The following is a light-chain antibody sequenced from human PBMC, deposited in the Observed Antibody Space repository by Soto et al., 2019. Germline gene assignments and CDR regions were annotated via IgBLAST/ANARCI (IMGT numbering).Light chain of an antibody. V-gene: IGKV3-20*01. Sequence: EIVLTQSPGTLSLSPGERATLSCRASQSVSSSYLAWYQQKPGQAPWLLIYGASSRATGIPDRFSGSGSGTDFTLTISRLEPEDFAVYYCQQYGSSPPFTFGQGTRLEMK. J-gene: IGKJ5*01. CDR1: QSVSSSY. CDR3: QQYGSSPPFT. CDR2: GAS.